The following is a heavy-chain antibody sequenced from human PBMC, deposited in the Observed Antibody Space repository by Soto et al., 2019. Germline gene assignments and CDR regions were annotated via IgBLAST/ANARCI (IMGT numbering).Heavy chain of an antibody. Sequence: AIHWVRHSPVKGVEWFSTSSGSGGNTYYADSVRGRFIISRDNPKNTLFLQMNSMRAYYSAVYYCAKVKAIVVVAASIFGHGYFDYCRQGIMVTVAS. D-gene: IGHD2-2*02. J-gene: IGHJ4*02. CDR3: AKVKAIVVVAASIFGHGYFDY. CDR2: SSGSGGNT. CDR1: A. V-gene: IGHV3-23*01.